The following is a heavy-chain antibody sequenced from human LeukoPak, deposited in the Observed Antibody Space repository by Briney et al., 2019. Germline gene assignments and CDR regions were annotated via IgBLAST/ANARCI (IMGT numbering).Heavy chain of an antibody. Sequence: SETLSLTCAVYGGSFSGYYWSWIRQPPGKGLEWIGEINHSGSTNYNPSLKSRVTISVDTSKNQFSLKLSSVTAADTAVYYCARGRRGGGYYYGYYGMDVWGQGTTVTVSS. CDR1: GGSFSGYY. V-gene: IGHV4-34*01. CDR3: ARGRRGGGYYYGYYGMDV. CDR2: INHSGST. D-gene: IGHD2-15*01. J-gene: IGHJ6*02.